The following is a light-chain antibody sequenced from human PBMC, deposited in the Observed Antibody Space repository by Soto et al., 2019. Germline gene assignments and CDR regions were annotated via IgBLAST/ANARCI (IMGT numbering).Light chain of an antibody. CDR1: QSVSTRN. CDR3: HQFGTSPPAFT. CDR2: GTS. V-gene: IGKV3-20*01. Sequence: EVVLTQSPGTLSLSPGERATLSCRASQSVSTRNLAWYQQKPGQAPRLLMYGTSNRATGIPDRFSGSGSGTDFTLTISRLEPEDFAVYYCHQFGTSPPAFTFGQGTKVEIK. J-gene: IGKJ2*01.